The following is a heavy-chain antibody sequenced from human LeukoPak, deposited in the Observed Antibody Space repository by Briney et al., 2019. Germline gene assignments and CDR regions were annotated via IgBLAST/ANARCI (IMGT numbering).Heavy chain of an antibody. J-gene: IGHJ6*02. CDR2: ISYDGSNE. V-gene: IGHV3-30*03. D-gene: IGHD1-26*01. CDR1: GFTFSSYG. Sequence: GGSLRLSCAASGFTFSSYGMHWVRQAPGKGLEWVAVISYDGSNEYYADSVKGRFTISRDNSKNTLYLQMSSLRAEDTAVYYCARDGRFIVADYYYGMDVWGQGTTVTVSS. CDR3: ARDGRFIVADYYYGMDV.